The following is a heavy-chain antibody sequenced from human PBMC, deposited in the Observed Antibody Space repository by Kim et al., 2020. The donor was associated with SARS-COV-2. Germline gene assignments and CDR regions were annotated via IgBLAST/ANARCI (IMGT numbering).Heavy chain of an antibody. J-gene: IGHJ5*02. CDR3: ARHPDSSAYLNRIDP. Sequence: SETLSLTCVVSGGSTSSSGDYWGWIRQPPGKGLEWIGSIYYRGSTFYNPSLKSRVTISVDTSRNRFSLKLSSVTAADTAVYYCARHPDSSAYLNRIDPWGQVTLVTVSS. D-gene: IGHD3-22*01. CDR1: GGSTSSSGDY. V-gene: IGHV4-39*01. CDR2: IYYRGST.